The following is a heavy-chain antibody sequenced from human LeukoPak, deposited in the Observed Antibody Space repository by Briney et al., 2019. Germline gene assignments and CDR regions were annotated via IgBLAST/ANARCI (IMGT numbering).Heavy chain of an antibody. CDR1: GGSISSYY. V-gene: IGHV4-34*01. CDR3: ARGDIAAGGAPFDY. J-gene: IGHJ4*02. D-gene: IGHD6-13*01. CDR2: INHSGST. Sequence: KPSETLSLTCTVSGGSISSYYWSWIRQPPGRGLEWIGEINHSGSTSYSASLKSRVTISVDTSKNQFSLKLNSVTAADTAVYYCARGDIAAGGAPFDYWGQGTLVTVSS.